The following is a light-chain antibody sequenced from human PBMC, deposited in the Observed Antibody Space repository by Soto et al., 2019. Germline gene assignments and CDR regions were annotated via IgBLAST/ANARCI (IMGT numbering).Light chain of an antibody. CDR2: AAS. Sequence: EIVLAQSPGTLSLSPGERATLSCRASQSVSSNYLAWYQQKPGQAPRLLFYAASRRATGIPDRFSGSGSRTDFPLTISRLEAEDSVVYCCQQYGSSRWTFGQGAKVEV. J-gene: IGKJ1*01. V-gene: IGKV3-20*01. CDR3: QQYGSSRWT. CDR1: QSVSSNY.